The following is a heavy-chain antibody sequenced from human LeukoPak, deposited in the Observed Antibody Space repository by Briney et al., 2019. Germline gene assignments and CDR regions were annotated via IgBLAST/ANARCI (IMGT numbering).Heavy chain of an antibody. Sequence: ASVKASCKASGYTFTSYGISWVRQAPGQGLEWMGWISAYNGNTNYAQKLQGRVTMTTDTSTSTAYMELRSLRSDDTAVYYCASVGACSGGSCYDFDYWGQGTLVTVSS. CDR2: ISAYNGNT. V-gene: IGHV1-18*01. D-gene: IGHD2-15*01. CDR1: GYTFTSYG. CDR3: ASVGACSGGSCYDFDY. J-gene: IGHJ4*02.